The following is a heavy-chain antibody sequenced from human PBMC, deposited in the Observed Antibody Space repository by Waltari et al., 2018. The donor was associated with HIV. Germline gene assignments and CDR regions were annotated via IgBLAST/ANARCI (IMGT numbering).Heavy chain of an antibody. J-gene: IGHJ4*02. CDR3: ARHSGIDCSSTSCFKRPFDY. CDR1: GGSISSSRYY. D-gene: IGHD2-2*01. V-gene: IGHV4-39*01. CDR2: IHYSGNT. Sequence: QLQLQQSGPGLVKPSETLSLTCTVSGGSISSSRYYWGCIRQPPGKGLEWIGSIHYSGNTFDNSSLKSRVAISIDTSKNQFSLTLSSVTAADTAVYFCARHSGIDCSSTSCFKRPFDYWGQGSLVTVSS.